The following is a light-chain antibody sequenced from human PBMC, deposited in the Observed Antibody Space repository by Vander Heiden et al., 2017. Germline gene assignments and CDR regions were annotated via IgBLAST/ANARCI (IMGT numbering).Light chain of an antibody. V-gene: IGKV1-33*01. J-gene: IGKJ4*01. CDR3: QQYDNLPALT. Sequence: IQMTHSPSSLSASVGDRVTISCMASQNISNYLDWYQQKPGQAPKLLIYGASNRETGIPARFSGSGSGTEFTFTISSLQSEDFATYYCQQYDNLPALTFGGGTKVEIK. CDR2: GAS. CDR1: QNISNY.